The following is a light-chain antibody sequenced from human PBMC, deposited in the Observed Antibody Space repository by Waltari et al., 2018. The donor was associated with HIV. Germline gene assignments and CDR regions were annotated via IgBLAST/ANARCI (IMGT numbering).Light chain of an antibody. CDR1: PGVVNRGHC. Sequence: QPVVTQEPSLTVSPGGTVILTCASIPGVVNRGHCPYWFQQRPAQAPKTLIFDSNNRYSGTPARFTGSFLGGKAALTLTGAQPEDDADYYCLLSYDGDVVFGGGTKLTVL. J-gene: IGLJ2*01. V-gene: IGLV7-46*01. CDR2: DSN. CDR3: LLSYDGDVV.